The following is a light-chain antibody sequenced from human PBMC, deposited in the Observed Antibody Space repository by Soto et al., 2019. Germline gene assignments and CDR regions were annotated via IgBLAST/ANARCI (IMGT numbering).Light chain of an antibody. CDR2: DAY. CDR3: LQYNGYYRT. CDR1: QTISGW. Sequence: DIQMPQSPSTLSASVGDTVTITGRASQTISGWLAWYQQRPGKAPNLLIFDAYTLESGVPSRFSGSGSGTTFTLTISSMQSDEFATYYCLQYNGYYRTFGQGIKGDI. V-gene: IGKV1-5*01. J-gene: IGKJ1*01.